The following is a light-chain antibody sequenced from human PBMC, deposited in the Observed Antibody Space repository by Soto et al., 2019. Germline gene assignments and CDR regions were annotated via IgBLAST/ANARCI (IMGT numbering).Light chain of an antibody. CDR3: QQYENLPT. CDR2: HAS. J-gene: IGKJ5*01. Sequence: IQMSQSPSSVSASVVDRITITCRASQDIGGRLAWFQQKPGKAPKLLIYHASTLESGVPSRFSGSGSGTEFTLTISSLQPDDIATYYCQQYENLPTFGQGTRL. V-gene: IGKV1-5*01. CDR1: QDIGGR.